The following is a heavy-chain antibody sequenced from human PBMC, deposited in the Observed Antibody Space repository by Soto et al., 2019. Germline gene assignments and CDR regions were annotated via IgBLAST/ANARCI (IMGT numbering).Heavy chain of an antibody. Sequence: ASVKVSCKXSGYTFSTHGVSWVRQAPGQGLEWMGWITVSNGNTNYIDNLQGRVTMTTDTSTTTAYMELWRLRSDDTAVYYCARSYSYGSYWYFDDWGQGTLVTVSS. CDR1: GYTFSTHG. D-gene: IGHD5-18*01. CDR2: ITVSNGNT. V-gene: IGHV1-18*04. J-gene: IGHJ4*02. CDR3: ARSYSYGSYWYFDD.